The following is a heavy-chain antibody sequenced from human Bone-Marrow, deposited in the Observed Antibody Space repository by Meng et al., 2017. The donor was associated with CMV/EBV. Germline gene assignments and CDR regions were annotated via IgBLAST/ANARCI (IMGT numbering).Heavy chain of an antibody. J-gene: IGHJ3*02. CDR1: GYTFTSYG. CDR3: ARTRSITMVRGHALDI. V-gene: IGHV1-18*01. CDR2: ISAYNGNT. Sequence: ASVKVSCKASGYTFTSYGISWVRQAPGQGLEWMGWISAYNGNTNYAQKLQGRVTMTTDTSTSTAYVELRSLRSDDTAVYYCARTRSITMVRGHALDIWGQGAMVTI. D-gene: IGHD3-10*01.